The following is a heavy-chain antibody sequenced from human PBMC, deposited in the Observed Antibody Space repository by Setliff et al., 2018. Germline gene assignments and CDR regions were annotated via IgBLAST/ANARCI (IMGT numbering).Heavy chain of an antibody. CDR2: INHSGST. J-gene: IGHJ6*02. D-gene: IGHD5-18*01. Sequence: PSETLSLTCAVYGGSFSGYYWSWIRQPPGKGLEWSGEINHSGSTNYNPSLKSRVTISVDTYKNQFSLKLSSVTAADTAVYYCARAPGYSYGYYCYGMDVWGQGTTVTVSS. CDR1: GGSFSGYY. V-gene: IGHV4-34*01. CDR3: ARAPGYSYGYYCYGMDV.